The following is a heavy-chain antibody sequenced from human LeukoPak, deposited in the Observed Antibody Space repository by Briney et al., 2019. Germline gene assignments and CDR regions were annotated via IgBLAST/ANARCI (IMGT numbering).Heavy chain of an antibody. V-gene: IGHV3-20*04. Sequence: PGGSLRLSCAASGVTFDDYGMSWVRQAPGKGLEWVSGINWNGGSTGYADSVKGRFTISRDNAKNSLYLQMNSLRAEDTALYYCARDYYDSSGYYYFDYWGQGTLVTVSS. D-gene: IGHD3-22*01. J-gene: IGHJ4*02. CDR3: ARDYYDSSGYYYFDY. CDR1: GVTFDDYG. CDR2: INWNGGST.